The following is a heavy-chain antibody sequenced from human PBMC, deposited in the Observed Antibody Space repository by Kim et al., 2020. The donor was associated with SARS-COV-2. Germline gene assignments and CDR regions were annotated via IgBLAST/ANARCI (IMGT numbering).Heavy chain of an antibody. D-gene: IGHD4-4*01. V-gene: IGHV4-39*01. CDR3: ARHRYDYSNQWRWFDP. J-gene: IGHJ5*02. Sequence: SLKNRVTISVDTSKNQFSLKLSSVTAADTAVYYCARHRYDYSNQWRWFDPWGQGTLVTVSS.